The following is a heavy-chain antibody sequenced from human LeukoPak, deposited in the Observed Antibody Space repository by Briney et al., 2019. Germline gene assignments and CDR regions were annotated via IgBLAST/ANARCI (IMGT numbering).Heavy chain of an antibody. CDR3: ARDVGIAVASPYFDY. V-gene: IGHV4-39*07. CDR2: IYYSGST. D-gene: IGHD6-19*01. J-gene: IGHJ4*02. CDR1: GGSISSSSYY. Sequence: PSETLSLTCTVSGGSISSSSYYWGWIRQPPGKGLEWIGSIYYSGSTYYNPSLKSRVTISVDTSKNQFSLKLSSVTAADTAVYYCARDVGIAVASPYFDYWGQGTLVTVSS.